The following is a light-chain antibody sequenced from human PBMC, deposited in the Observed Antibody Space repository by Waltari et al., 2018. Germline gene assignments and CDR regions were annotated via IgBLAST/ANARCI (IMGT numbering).Light chain of an antibody. Sequence: TCLASQSVSRWLAWYQQNPGKAPKLLIYKTSTVESGVPARFSGSGSGTEFSLTISSLQPDDFATYYCQHYSTYSWTFGQGTKLEIK. CDR1: QSVSRW. J-gene: IGKJ1*01. CDR3: QHYSTYSWT. CDR2: KTS. V-gene: IGKV1-5*03.